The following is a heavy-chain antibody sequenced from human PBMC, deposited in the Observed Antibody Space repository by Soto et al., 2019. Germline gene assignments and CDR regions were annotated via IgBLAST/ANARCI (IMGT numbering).Heavy chain of an antibody. Sequence: PSETLSLTCTVSGGSISSGGYYWSWIRQHPGKGLEWIGYIYYSGSTNYNPSLKSRVTISVDTSKNQFSLKLSSVTAADTAVYYCARVIAGYTGTIWFDPWGQGTLVTV. CDR3: ARVIAGYTGTIWFDP. J-gene: IGHJ5*02. V-gene: IGHV4-61*08. CDR1: GGSISSGGYY. D-gene: IGHD1-7*01. CDR2: IYYSGST.